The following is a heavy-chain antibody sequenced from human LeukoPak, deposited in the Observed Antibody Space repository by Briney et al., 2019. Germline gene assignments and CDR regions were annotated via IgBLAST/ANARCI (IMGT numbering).Heavy chain of an antibody. CDR1: GGSINSGGYY. V-gene: IGHV4-31*03. D-gene: IGHD2-15*01. Sequence: PSQTLSLTCTVSGGSINSGGYYWTWIRHHPEKGLEWIGYIYYDGSTYYNPSLKSRVTISVDTSKNQFSLKLSSVTAADTAVYYCARGPPGGYYYGMDVWGQGTTVTVSS. CDR2: IYYDGST. J-gene: IGHJ6*02. CDR3: ARGPPGGYYYGMDV.